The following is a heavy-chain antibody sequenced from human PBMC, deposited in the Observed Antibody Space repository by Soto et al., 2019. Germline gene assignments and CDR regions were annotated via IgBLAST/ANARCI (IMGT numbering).Heavy chain of an antibody. CDR3: GGYDSRGYHY. J-gene: IGHJ4*02. V-gene: IGHV4-34*01. Sequence: SETLSLTCAVYGGSFSGHYCSWIRQPPGKGLEWIGEINHSGSTNYNPSLTSRVTISVDTSKNQFSLKLNSVTAADTAVYYCGGYDSRGYHYWGQGTLVTVSS. CDR2: INHSGST. CDR1: GGSFSGHY. D-gene: IGHD3-22*01.